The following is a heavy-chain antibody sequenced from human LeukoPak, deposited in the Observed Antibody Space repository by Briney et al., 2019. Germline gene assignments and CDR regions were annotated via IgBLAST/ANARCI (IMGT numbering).Heavy chain of an antibody. CDR3: ARTKQQLVYYYYYGMDV. CDR2: INHSGST. V-gene: IGHV4-34*01. J-gene: IGHJ6*02. CDR1: GGSISSYY. Sequence: SETLSLTCTVSGGSISSYYWSWIRQPPGKGLEWIGEINHSGSTNYNPSLKSRVTISVDTSKNQFPLKLSSVTAADTAVYYCARTKQQLVYYYYYGMDVWGQGTTVTVSS. D-gene: IGHD6-13*01.